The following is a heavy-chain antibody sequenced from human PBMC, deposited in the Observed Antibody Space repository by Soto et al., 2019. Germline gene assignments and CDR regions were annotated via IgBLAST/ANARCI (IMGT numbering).Heavy chain of an antibody. V-gene: IGHV1-46*01. CDR2: INPSGGST. D-gene: IGHD6-6*01. J-gene: IGHJ4*02. CDR3: ILSPGRRNDY. Sequence: ASVKVSCKEPGYTFTRYYMHWVRQAPGQGIEWMGSINPSGGSTSYAQKFQGRVTMNRDTSTSTAYMELSSLRSEDTVVYLSILSPGRRNDYSCKALLVSVST. CDR1: GYTFTRYY.